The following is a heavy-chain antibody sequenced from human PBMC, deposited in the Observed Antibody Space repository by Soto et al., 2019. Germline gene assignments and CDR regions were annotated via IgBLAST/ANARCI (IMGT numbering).Heavy chain of an antibody. CDR2: IYPGDSDT. J-gene: IGHJ4*02. Sequence: GESLKISCKGSGYSFTSYWIGWVRQMPGKGLEWMGIIYPGDSDTRYSPSFQGQVTISADKSISTAYLQWSSLKASDTAMYYCARHVEDYVWGSYRYIDYWGQGTLVTVS. V-gene: IGHV5-51*01. CDR1: GYSFTSYW. D-gene: IGHD3-16*02. CDR3: ARHVEDYVWGSYRYIDY.